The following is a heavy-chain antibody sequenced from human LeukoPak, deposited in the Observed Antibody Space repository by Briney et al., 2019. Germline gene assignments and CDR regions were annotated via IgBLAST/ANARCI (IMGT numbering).Heavy chain of an antibody. CDR2: ISGSGGST. CDR3: AKDAAKEYDILTGYLGYYFDY. D-gene: IGHD3-9*01. Sequence: GGSLRLSCAASGFTFSSYAMSWVRQAPGKGLEWVSAISGSGGSTYFADSVKGRFTISKDNSKNTLFLQINSLRAEDQAVYYCAKDAAKEYDILTGYLGYYFDYWGQGTLVTVSS. J-gene: IGHJ4*02. CDR1: GFTFSSYA. V-gene: IGHV3-23*01.